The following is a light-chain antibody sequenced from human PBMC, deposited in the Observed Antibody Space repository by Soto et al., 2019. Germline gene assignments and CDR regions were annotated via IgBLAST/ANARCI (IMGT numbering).Light chain of an antibody. J-gene: IGLJ2*01. CDR1: SSNIGAGYD. Sequence: QAVVTQPPSVSGAPGQRVTISWTGSSSNIGAGYDVHWYQQLPGTAPKLLIYGNNNRPSGVPDRFSGSKSGTSASLAITGLQAEDEADYYCQSYDSSLSGSWVFGGGTQLTVL. V-gene: IGLV1-40*01. CDR2: GNN. CDR3: QSYDSSLSGSWV.